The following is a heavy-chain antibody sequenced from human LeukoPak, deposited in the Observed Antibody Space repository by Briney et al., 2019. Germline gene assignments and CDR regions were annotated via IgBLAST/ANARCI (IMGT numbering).Heavy chain of an antibody. CDR3: ARGPPTTPPSGIAARPGADY. V-gene: IGHV4-34*01. Sequence: PSETLSLTCAVYGGSFSGYYWSWIRQPPGKGLEWIGEINHSGSTNYNPSLKGRVTISVDTSKNQFSLKLSSVTAADTAVYYCARGPPTTPPSGIAARPGADYWGQGTLVTVSS. CDR1: GGSFSGYY. J-gene: IGHJ4*02. CDR2: INHSGST. D-gene: IGHD6-6*01.